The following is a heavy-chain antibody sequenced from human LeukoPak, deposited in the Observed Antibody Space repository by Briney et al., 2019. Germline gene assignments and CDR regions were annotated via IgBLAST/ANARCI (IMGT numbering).Heavy chain of an antibody. CDR3: VRDRFRMDA. Sequence: GGSLRLSCAASGFTFSSYSMNWVRQAPGKGLEWVSSISSSSSYIYYADSMKGRFTISRDNAKNSLYLQMNSLTAEDTAVYFCVRDRFRMDAWGKGTTAIVSS. CDR2: ISSSSSYI. CDR1: GFTFSSYS. D-gene: IGHD3-10*01. V-gene: IGHV3-21*01. J-gene: IGHJ6*03.